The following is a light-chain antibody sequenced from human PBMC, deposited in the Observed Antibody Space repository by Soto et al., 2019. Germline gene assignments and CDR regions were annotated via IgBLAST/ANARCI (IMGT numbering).Light chain of an antibody. CDR3: QHRNNWPRLT. V-gene: IGKV3-11*01. Sequence: EIVLTQSPATLSLSPGERATLSCTASQIVSSYLVWYQEKPGQAPRLLIYDASNRATGITGRFSGSGFGTDFNLTISSLEPEDFAVYYCQHRNNWPRLTFGGGTKVEIK. J-gene: IGKJ4*01. CDR1: QIVSSY. CDR2: DAS.